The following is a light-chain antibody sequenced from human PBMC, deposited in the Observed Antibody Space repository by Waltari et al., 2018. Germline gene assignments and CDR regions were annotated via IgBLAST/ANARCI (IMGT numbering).Light chain of an antibody. CDR2: DVS. CDR3: ISYTSSSTLVV. J-gene: IGLJ2*01. CDR1: SSDVGGYNS. Sequence: QSALTQPASVSGSPGQSITISCTGTSSDVGGYNSVSWSQQHPGQAPKLMIYDVSNRPSGVANGFSGSRSGNAASLTISGLQAEDEADYYCISYTSSSTLVVFGGGTKLTVL. V-gene: IGLV2-14*03.